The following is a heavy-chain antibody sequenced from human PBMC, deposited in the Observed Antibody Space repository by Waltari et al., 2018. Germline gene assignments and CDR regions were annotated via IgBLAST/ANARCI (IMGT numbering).Heavy chain of an antibody. CDR3: ATDWGYCSDDSCYVGERGDY. Sequence: VQLIQSGAEVKKPGASVRLYCKVSGYSLTEFTIQWVRHPPGNGLGWVGGFYPERRDTTYAQRFQGRVTMTEDTSTDTAYMELRSLTSDDTAVFYCATDWGYCSDDSCYVGERGDYWGQGTTVTVSS. D-gene: IGHD2-15*01. V-gene: IGHV1-24*01. CDR1: GYSLTEFT. CDR2: FYPERRDT. J-gene: IGHJ4*03.